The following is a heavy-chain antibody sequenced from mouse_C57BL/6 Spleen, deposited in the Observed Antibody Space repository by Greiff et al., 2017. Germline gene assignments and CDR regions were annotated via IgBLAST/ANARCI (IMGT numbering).Heavy chain of an antibody. D-gene: IGHD2-4*01. Sequence: EVQRVESGGGLVKPGGSLKLSRAASGFTFSDYGMHWVRQAPEKGLEWVAYISSGSSTIYYADTVKGRFTISRDNAKNTLFLQMTSLRSEDTAMYYCARRDYDYHWYFDVWGTGTTVTVSS. J-gene: IGHJ1*03. CDR1: GFTFSDYG. CDR3: ARRDYDYHWYFDV. CDR2: ISSGSSTI. V-gene: IGHV5-17*01.